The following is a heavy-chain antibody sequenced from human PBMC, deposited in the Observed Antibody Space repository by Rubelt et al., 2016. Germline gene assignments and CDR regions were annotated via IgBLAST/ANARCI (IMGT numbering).Heavy chain of an antibody. Sequence: QVQLQQWGAGLLKPSETLSLTCTVSGGSVSSHFWGWIRQSPGKGLEWLGYIFSNGNTNYDPSFSSRVTISLDTSQNQISLRVRSMTVADTAVYYCVRQPRPFYYDPSGKDYVDPWGQGTLVTVAS. J-gene: IGHJ5*02. CDR2: IFSNGNT. CDR1: GGSVSSHF. V-gene: IGHV4-59*08. CDR3: VRQPRPFYYDPSGKDYVDP. D-gene: IGHD3-16*01.